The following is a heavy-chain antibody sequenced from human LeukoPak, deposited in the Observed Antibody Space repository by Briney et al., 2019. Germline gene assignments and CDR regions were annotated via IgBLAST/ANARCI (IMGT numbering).Heavy chain of an antibody. CDR1: EFTFSNYW. D-gene: IGHD3-22*01. V-gene: IGHV3-7*01. CDR3: ARGGQYSGYYYFDY. CDR2: IKQEGSET. J-gene: IGHJ4*02. Sequence: GGSLRLSCTASEFTFSNYWMSWVHQAPGKGLEWVANIKQEGSETYSVDSVKGRFTISRDNAKNSLYLQMNSLRAEDTALYYCARGGQYSGYYYFDYWGQGTLVTVSS.